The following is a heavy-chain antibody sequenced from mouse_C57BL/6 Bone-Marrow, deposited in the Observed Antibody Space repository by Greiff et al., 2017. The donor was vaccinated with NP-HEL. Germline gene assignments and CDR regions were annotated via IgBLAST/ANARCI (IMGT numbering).Heavy chain of an antibody. CDR2: IDPENGDT. D-gene: IGHD5-1-1*01. CDR1: GFNIKDDY. Sequence: VQLQQPGAELVRPGASVKLSCTASGFNIKDDYMHWVKQRPEQGLEWIGWIDPENGDTEYASKFQGKATITADTSSNTAYLQLSSLTSEDTAVYYCTRDTFAYWGQGTLVTVSA. CDR3: TRDTFAY. V-gene: IGHV14-4*01. J-gene: IGHJ3*01.